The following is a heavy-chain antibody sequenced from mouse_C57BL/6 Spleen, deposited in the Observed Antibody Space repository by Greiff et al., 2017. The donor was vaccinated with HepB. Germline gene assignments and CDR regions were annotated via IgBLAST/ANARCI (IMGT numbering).Heavy chain of an antibody. CDR2: INPNNGGT. Sequence: EVQLQQSGPELVKPGASVKISCKASGYTFTDYYMNWVKQSHGKSLEWIGDINPNNGGTSYNQKFKGKATLTVDKSSSTAYMELRSLTSEDSAVYYCARERTGTGWFAYWGQGTLVTVSA. CDR1: GYTFTDYY. V-gene: IGHV1-26*01. D-gene: IGHD4-1*01. CDR3: ARERTGTGWFAY. J-gene: IGHJ3*01.